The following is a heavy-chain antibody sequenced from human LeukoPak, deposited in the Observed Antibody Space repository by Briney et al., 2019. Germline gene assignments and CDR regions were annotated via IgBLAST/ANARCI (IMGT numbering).Heavy chain of an antibody. CDR3: AGLGSTVEGRIDP. V-gene: IGHV1-2*02. CDR2: ISPDSGDI. CDR1: GYTFTSYH. D-gene: IGHD5/OR15-5a*01. J-gene: IGHJ5*02. Sequence: ASVKVSCKASGYTFTSYHVHWVRQAPGQGLEWMGMISPDSGDINNARKFQGRVTMTRDTSINTAYMELSRLTSDDAAVYYCAGLGSTVEGRIDPWGQGTPVTVSS.